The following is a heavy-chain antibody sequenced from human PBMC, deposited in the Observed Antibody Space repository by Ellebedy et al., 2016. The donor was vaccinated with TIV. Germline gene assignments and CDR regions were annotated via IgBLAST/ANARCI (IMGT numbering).Heavy chain of an antibody. Sequence: SVKVSCKASGGTFSRYAFSWVRHSPGQGLEWMGRTIPILGITNYAQKFQGRVTITADISASTVHMELSSLRSEDTAVYSCARDDCGSATCYSDYWGQGTLVTVSS. V-gene: IGHV1-69*04. CDR3: ARDDCGSATCYSDY. D-gene: IGHD2-15*01. CDR1: GGTFSRYA. CDR2: TIPILGIT. J-gene: IGHJ4*02.